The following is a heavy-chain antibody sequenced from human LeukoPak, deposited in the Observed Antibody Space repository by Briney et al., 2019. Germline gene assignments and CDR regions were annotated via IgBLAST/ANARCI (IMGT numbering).Heavy chain of an antibody. Sequence: GGSLRLSCAASGFTFGTYDMYWIRQAPGKGLECVSSISRGGAYTYYADSVKGRFTISRDDSRNTLYLQMNSLRAEDTAVYYCAKSLDHIAVAGIIDYWGQGTLVTVSS. CDR1: GFTFGTYD. CDR3: AKSLDHIAVAGIIDY. D-gene: IGHD6-19*01. CDR2: ISRGGAYT. V-gene: IGHV3-23*01. J-gene: IGHJ4*02.